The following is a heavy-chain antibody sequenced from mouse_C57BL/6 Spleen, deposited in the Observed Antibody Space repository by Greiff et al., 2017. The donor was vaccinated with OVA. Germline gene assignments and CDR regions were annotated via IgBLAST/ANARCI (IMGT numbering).Heavy chain of an antibody. J-gene: IGHJ2*01. CDR3: ARGYDGSLDY. V-gene: IGHV3-6*01. Sequence: DVKLVESGPGLVKPSQSLSLTCSVPGYSITSGYYWNWIRQFPGNKLEWMGYISYDGSNNYNPSLKNRISITRDTSKNQFFLKLNSVTTEDTATYYCARGYDGSLDYWGQGTTLTVSS. CDR2: ISYDGSN. D-gene: IGHD2-3*01. CDR1: GYSITSGYY.